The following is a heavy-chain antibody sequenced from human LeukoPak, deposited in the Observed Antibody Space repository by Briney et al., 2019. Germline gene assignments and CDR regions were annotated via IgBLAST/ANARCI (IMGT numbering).Heavy chain of an antibody. J-gene: IGHJ4*02. Sequence: PGGSLRLSCAASGFTFSSYSMNWVRQAPGKGLEWVSSISSSSSYIYYADSVKGRFTISRDNAKNSPYLQMNSLRAEDTAVYYCARVVSSGESDYWGQGTLVTVSS. CDR3: ARVVSSGESDY. D-gene: IGHD3-10*01. V-gene: IGHV3-21*01. CDR1: GFTFSSYS. CDR2: ISSSSSYI.